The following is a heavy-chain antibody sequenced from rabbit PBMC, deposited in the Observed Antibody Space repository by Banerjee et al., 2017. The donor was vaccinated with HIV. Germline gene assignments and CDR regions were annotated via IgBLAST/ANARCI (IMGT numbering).Heavy chain of an antibody. CDR1: GFSFSNNYV. D-gene: IGHD6-1*01. CDR3: ARSDGTYAYAFAP. V-gene: IGHV1S40*01. Sequence: QSLEESGGDLVKPGASLTLTCTASGFSFSNNYVMCWVRQAPGKGLEWIGCINSGSGNTWYASWAKGRFTISKTSSTTVTLQMTSLTAADTATYFCARSDGTYAYAFAPWGPGTLVTVS. J-gene: IGHJ2*01. CDR2: INSGSGNT.